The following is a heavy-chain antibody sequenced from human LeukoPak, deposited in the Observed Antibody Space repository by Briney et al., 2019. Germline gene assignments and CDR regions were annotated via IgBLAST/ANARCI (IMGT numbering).Heavy chain of an antibody. CDR3: AREYGYYGSGSQDNWFDP. V-gene: IGHV1-69*05. Sequence: ASVKVSCKASGGTFSSYAISWVRQAPGQGLEWMGGIIPIFGTANYAQKFQGRVTITTDESTGTAYMELSSLRSEDTAVYYCAREYGYYGSGSQDNWFDPWGQGTLVTVSS. CDR1: GGTFSSYA. D-gene: IGHD3-10*01. J-gene: IGHJ5*02. CDR2: IIPIFGTA.